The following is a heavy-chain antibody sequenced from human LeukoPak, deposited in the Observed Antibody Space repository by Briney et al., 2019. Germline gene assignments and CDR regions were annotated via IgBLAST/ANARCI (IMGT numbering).Heavy chain of an antibody. CDR2: ISRSSSYI. CDR1: GFTFSTCS. Sequence: GGSLRLSCAASGFTFSTCSMDWVRQAPGKGLEWVSSISRSSSYIYYADSVKGRFTISRDNAKNSLYLQMNSLRAEDTAVYYCARGILAAAGPFYAFDIWGQGTMVTVSS. J-gene: IGHJ3*02. D-gene: IGHD6-13*01. CDR3: ARGILAAAGPFYAFDI. V-gene: IGHV3-21*01.